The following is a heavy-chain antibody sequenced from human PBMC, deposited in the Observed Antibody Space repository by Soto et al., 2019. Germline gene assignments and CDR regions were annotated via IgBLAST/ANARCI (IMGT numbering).Heavy chain of an antibody. Sequence: ASVKVSCKVSGYTLTELSMHWVRQAPGKGLEWMGGFDPEDGETIYAQKFQGRVTMTEDTSTDTAYMELSSLRSEDTAVYYCATEGLRLGELSAIDYWGQGTLVTVSS. D-gene: IGHD3-16*02. CDR2: FDPEDGET. V-gene: IGHV1-24*01. CDR3: ATEGLRLGELSAIDY. J-gene: IGHJ4*02. CDR1: GYTLTELS.